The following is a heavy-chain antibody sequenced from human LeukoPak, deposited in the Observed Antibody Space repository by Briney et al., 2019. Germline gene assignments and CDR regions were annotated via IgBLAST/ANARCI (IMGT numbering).Heavy chain of an antibody. V-gene: IGHV3-13*01. CDR1: GFTVSSYD. CDR2: IGTAGDT. Sequence: PGGSLRLSCAASGFTVSSYDMHWVRQATGKGLEWVSAIGTAGDTYYPGSVKGRFTISRENAKNSLYLQMNSLRAGDTAVYYCARVGAYSSGWSYFDYWGQGTLVTVSS. D-gene: IGHD6-19*01. CDR3: ARVGAYSSGWSYFDY. J-gene: IGHJ4*02.